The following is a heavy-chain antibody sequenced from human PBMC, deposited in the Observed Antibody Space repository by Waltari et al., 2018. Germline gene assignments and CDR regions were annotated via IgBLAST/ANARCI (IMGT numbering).Heavy chain of an antibody. CDR2: IYYSGSN. J-gene: IGHJ4*02. Sequence: QVQLQESGPGLVKPSETLSLTCTVSGGSISSYYWSWIRQPPGKGLEWIGYIYYSGSNNYNPSIKSRVTISVDTSKNQFSLKLSSVTAADTAVYYCARAYRLGGVKVKHFDYWGQGTLVTVSS. D-gene: IGHD3-16*01. CDR1: GGSISSYY. V-gene: IGHV4-59*01. CDR3: ARAYRLGGVKVKHFDY.